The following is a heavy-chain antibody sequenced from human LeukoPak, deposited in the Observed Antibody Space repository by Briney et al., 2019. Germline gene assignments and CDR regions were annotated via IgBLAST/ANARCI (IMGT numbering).Heavy chain of an antibody. CDR3: ARFKDLLLRYYYGMGV. Sequence: PSETLSLTCAVYGGSFSGYYWSWIRQPPGKGLEWIGEINHSGSTNYNPSLKSRVTISVDTSKNQFSLKLSSVTAADTAVYYCARFKDLLLRYYYGMGVWGQGTTVTVSS. CDR2: INHSGST. CDR1: GGSFSGYY. V-gene: IGHV4-34*01. J-gene: IGHJ6*02. D-gene: IGHD2-15*01.